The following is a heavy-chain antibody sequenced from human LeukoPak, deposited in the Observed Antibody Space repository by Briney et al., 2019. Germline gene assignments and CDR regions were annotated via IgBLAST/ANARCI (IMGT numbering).Heavy chain of an antibody. Sequence: GGSLRLSCAASGFTFSNYAMSWVRQAPGKGLEWASAIGGSGGTTYYADSVKGRFTISRDNSKNTLYLQMNSLRAEDTAVYFCAKDSRGYSTRWWNYMDVWGKGTTVTVSS. CDR1: GFTFSNYA. V-gene: IGHV3-23*01. J-gene: IGHJ6*03. CDR3: AKDSRGYSTRWWNYMDV. CDR2: IGGSGGTT. D-gene: IGHD6-13*01.